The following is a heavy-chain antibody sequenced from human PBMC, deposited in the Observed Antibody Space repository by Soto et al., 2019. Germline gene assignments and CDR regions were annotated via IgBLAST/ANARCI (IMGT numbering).Heavy chain of an antibody. CDR2: IYPGDSDT. Sequence: PGESLKISCKGSGYSFTSYWIGRVRQMPGKGLEWMGIIYPGDSDTRYSPSFQGQVTISADKSISTAYLQWSSLKASDTAMYYCARRAAAGLCDCYYYMDVWGKGTTVTVCS. CDR3: ARRAAAGLCDCYYYMDV. J-gene: IGHJ6*03. CDR1: GYSFTSYW. V-gene: IGHV5-51*01. D-gene: IGHD6-13*01.